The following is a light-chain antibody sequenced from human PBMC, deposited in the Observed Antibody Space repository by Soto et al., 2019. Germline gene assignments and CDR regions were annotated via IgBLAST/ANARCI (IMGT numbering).Light chain of an antibody. CDR1: NSDIGVYNY. Sequence: QSVLTQPASVSGSPGQSITISCTGTNSDIGVYNYVSWYQQHPGKAPILLIYEVTHRPSGISSRFSGSKSGNTASLTISGLQTDDEASYFCSSFTTSTVVFFGGGTKLTVL. CDR3: SSFTTSTVVF. V-gene: IGLV2-14*01. J-gene: IGLJ2*01. CDR2: EVT.